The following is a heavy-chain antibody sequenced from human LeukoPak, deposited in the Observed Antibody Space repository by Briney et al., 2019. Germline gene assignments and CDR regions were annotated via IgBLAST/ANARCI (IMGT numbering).Heavy chain of an antibody. CDR2: FSGSGGST. V-gene: IGHV3-23*01. CDR3: AKAGMTRFDY. J-gene: IGHJ4*02. D-gene: IGHD1-20*01. Sequence: GGSLRLSCAGSGITFSRFAMSWVRQAPGKGLEWVSGFSGSGGSTYYADSVKGRFTISRDNSKNTLYLQMNSLRVEDTAAYYCAKAGMTRFDYWGQGIMVTVSS. CDR1: GITFSRFA.